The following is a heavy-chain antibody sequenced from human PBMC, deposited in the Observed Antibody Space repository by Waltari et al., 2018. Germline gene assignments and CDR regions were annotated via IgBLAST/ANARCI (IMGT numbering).Heavy chain of an antibody. CDR1: GFTFSSYW. V-gene: IGHV3-74*01. D-gene: IGHD2-15*01. CDR2: INSDGSSP. J-gene: IGHJ4*02. Sequence: EVQLVESGGGLVQPGGSLRLSCAASGFTFSSYWMHWVRQAPGKGLVWVSRINSDGSSPSYADSLKGRFTISRDNAKNTLYLQMNSLRAEDTAVYYCARISWGSRVLAAPFDYWGQGTLVTVSS. CDR3: ARISWGSRVLAAPFDY.